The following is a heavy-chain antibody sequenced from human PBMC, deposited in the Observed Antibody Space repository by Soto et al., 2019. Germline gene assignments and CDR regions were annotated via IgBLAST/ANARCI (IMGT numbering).Heavy chain of an antibody. CDR3: ARGSPGIVVVPAAYDS. CDR1: VGTFGSYA. D-gene: IGHD2-2*01. J-gene: IGHJ4*02. CDR2: IIPIFGTA. V-gene: IGHV1-69*13. Sequence: SVKFSCKASVGTFGSYAISWVRQAPGQGLEWMGGIIPIFGTANYAQKFQGRVTITADESTSTAYMELSSLRSEDTAVYYCARGSPGIVVVPAAYDSWGQGTLVTVSS.